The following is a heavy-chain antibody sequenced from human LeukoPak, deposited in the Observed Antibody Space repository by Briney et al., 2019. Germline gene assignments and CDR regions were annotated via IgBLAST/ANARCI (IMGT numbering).Heavy chain of an antibody. CDR1: GFTFSSYG. CDR2: IWYDGSNK. D-gene: IGHD1-20*01. V-gene: IGHV3-33*01. Sequence: GGSLRLSCAASGFTFSSYGMHWVRQAPGKGLEWVAVIWYDGSNKYYADSVKGRFTISRDNSKNTLYLQMNSLRAEDTAVYYCARRRYNWNAIDYWGQGTLVTVSS. J-gene: IGHJ4*02. CDR3: ARRRYNWNAIDY.